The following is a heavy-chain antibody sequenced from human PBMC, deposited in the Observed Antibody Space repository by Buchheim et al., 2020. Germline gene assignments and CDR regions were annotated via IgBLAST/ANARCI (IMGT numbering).Heavy chain of an antibody. CDR2: IWYDGSTE. D-gene: IGHD6-19*01. V-gene: IGHV3-33*01. CDR1: GFPFSHYG. Sequence: QVQLVESGGGAVLPGRSLRLSCAASGFPFSHYGMHWVRQAPGKGLEWVAVIWYDGSTEYYGDSVKGRFIISRDDSRNTLYLQLNSLRAGDTAVYFCARDGLPLAGPIRIDYWGQGIL. CDR3: ARDGLPLAGPIRIDY. J-gene: IGHJ4*02.